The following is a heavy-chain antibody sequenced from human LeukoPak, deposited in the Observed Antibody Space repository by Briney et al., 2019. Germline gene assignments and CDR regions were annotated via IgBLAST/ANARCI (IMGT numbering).Heavy chain of an antibody. CDR3: ARASASGWYDAFDI. CDR1: GFTVSSNY. Sequence: GGSLRLSCAASGFTVSSNYMSWIRQAPGKGLEWVSYISSSGSTIYYADSVKGRFTISRDNAKNSLYLQMNSLRAEDTAVYYCARASASGWYDAFDIWGQGTMVTVSS. D-gene: IGHD6-19*01. J-gene: IGHJ3*02. CDR2: ISSSGSTI. V-gene: IGHV3-11*01.